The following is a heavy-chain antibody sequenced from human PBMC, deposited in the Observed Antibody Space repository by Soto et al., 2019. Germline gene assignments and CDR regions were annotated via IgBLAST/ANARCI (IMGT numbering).Heavy chain of an antibody. V-gene: IGHV4-39*02. CDR3: ARRIGGSSNFDN. J-gene: IGHJ4*02. CDR2: IYSSGNA. CDR1: GDSISGTSYR. Sequence: QLQLQESGPGLVKPSETLFLTCTIPGDSISGTSYRWVWIRQAPGKGLEWLADIYSSGNAYYSPSLKSRVTISIDTSSNHFYLTLRSVTAADTAIYYCARRIGGSSNFDNWGQGTLVTVSS. D-gene: IGHD2-15*01.